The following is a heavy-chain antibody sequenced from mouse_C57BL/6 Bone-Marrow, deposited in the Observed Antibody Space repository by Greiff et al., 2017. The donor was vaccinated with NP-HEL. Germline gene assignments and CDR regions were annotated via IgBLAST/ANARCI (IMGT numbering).Heavy chain of an antibody. Sequence: VQLQQSGAELARPGASVKLSCKASGYTFTSYGISWVKQRTGQGLEWIGEIYPRSGNTYYNEKFKGKATLTADKSSSTAYMELRSLTSEDSAVYFCARDGYYLQGFAYWGQGTLVTVSA. V-gene: IGHV1-81*01. CDR1: GYTFTSYG. D-gene: IGHD2-3*01. CDR3: ARDGYYLQGFAY. J-gene: IGHJ3*01. CDR2: IYPRSGNT.